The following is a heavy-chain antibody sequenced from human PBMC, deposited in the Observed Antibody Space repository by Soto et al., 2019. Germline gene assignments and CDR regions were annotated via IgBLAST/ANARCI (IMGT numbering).Heavy chain of an antibody. V-gene: IGHV3-11*01. Sequence: GGSLRLSCAASGFSFSDYYMTWIRRAPGQGLEWVSYISSRSGTIFYADSVKGRFTLSRDNSKNSMYLQMNSLRAEDTAVYYCAREVDRALVGSPHYFDYWGQGTLVTVPS. D-gene: IGHD5-18*01. CDR1: GFSFSDYY. CDR3: AREVDRALVGSPHYFDY. J-gene: IGHJ4*01. CDR2: ISSRSGTI.